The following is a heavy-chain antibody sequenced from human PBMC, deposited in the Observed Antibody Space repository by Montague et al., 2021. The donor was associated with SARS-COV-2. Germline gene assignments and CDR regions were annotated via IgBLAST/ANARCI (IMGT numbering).Heavy chain of an antibody. CDR1: GGSISSYY. Sequence: SETLSLTCTVSGGSISSYYWSWIRQPPGKGLEWIGYIYYSGSTSYNPSLKSRVTISVDTSKNQFSLKLSSVTAADTAVYYCARYCMVASRAPFVVDYWGQGTLVTVSS. J-gene: IGHJ4*02. CDR2: IYYSGST. CDR3: ARYCMVASRAPFVVDY. V-gene: IGHV4-59*01. D-gene: IGHD5-12*01.